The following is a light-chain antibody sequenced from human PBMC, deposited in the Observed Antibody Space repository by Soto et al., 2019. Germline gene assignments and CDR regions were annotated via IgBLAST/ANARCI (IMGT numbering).Light chain of an antibody. CDR2: SAS. CDR3: QQYDIWPIT. Sequence: EIVMTQSPATLSVSPGERATLSCRASQSVSSNLAWHQQXXXXAPRLLIYSASTRATGTPARFSGSGSGTEFTLTISSLLSEDIAVYYCQQYDIWPITFGQGTRLEIK. J-gene: IGKJ5*01. V-gene: IGKV3-15*01. CDR1: QSVSSN.